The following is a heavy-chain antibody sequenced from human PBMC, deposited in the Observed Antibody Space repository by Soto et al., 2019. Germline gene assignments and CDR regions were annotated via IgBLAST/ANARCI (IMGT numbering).Heavy chain of an antibody. Sequence: GGSLRLSCAASGFTFSSYSMNWVRQAPGKGLEWVSYISSSSSTIYYADSVKGRFTISRDNAKNSLYLQMNSLRDEDTAVYYCASLKTYDILTGYRYYYYYGMDVWGQGTTVTVSS. V-gene: IGHV3-48*02. D-gene: IGHD3-9*01. CDR1: GFTFSSYS. CDR3: ASLKTYDILTGYRYYYYYGMDV. J-gene: IGHJ6*02. CDR2: ISSSSSTI.